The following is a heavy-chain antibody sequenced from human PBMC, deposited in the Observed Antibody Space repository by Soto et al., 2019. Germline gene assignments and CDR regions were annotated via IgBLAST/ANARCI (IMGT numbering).Heavy chain of an antibody. CDR3: AKVMSAGIAPSY. Sequence: EVQLLESGGSLVQPGGSLRLSCAASGFTFSSYAMSWVRQAPGKGLEWVSAISGSGGSTYYADSVKGRFTISRDNSKNTLYLQMNSLRAEDTAVYYCAKVMSAGIAPSYWGQGTLVTVSS. V-gene: IGHV3-23*01. CDR2: ISGSGGST. J-gene: IGHJ4*02. D-gene: IGHD6-13*01. CDR1: GFTFSSYA.